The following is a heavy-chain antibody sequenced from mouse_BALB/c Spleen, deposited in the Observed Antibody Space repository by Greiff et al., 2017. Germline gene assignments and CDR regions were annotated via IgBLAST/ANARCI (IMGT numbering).Heavy chain of an antibody. CDR1: GFTFSDYG. V-gene: IGHV5-15*02. CDR3: ARDRGPYGNFFDY. J-gene: IGHJ2*01. Sequence: EVKVVESGGGLVQPGGSRKLSCAASGFTFSDYGMAWVRQAPGKGPEWVAFISNLAYSIYYADTVTGRFTISRENAKNTLYLEMSSLRSEDTAMYYCARDRGPYGNFFDYWGQGTTLTVSS. D-gene: IGHD2-1*01. CDR2: ISNLAYSI.